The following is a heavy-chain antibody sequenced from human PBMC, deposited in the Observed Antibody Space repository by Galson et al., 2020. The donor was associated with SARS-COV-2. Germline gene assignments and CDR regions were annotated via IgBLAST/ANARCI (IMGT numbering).Heavy chain of an antibody. D-gene: IGHD4-17*01. V-gene: IGHV4-30-2*01. CDR1: GTSISSCSYS. J-gene: IGHJ3*02. CDR2: ISHSGHT. CDR3: ARLHYGEYAPEAFDI. Sequence: TLSLTCAVSGTSISSCSYSWTWIRPPPGKGLEWIGYISHSGHTYYNPSLKSRITISGDRSKNQFSLMLSSVTGADTSVYYCARLHYGEYAPEAFDIWGPGTRVTVAS.